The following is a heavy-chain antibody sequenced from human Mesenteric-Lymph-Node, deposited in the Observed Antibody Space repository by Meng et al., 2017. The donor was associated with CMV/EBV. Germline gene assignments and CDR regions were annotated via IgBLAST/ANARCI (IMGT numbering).Heavy chain of an antibody. CDR2: IYGTGIT. CDR1: GVSVTSGAYH. J-gene: IGHJ4*02. V-gene: IGHV4-61*08. CDR3: AKSRSSTPGIVDD. D-gene: IGHD2/OR15-2a*01. Sequence: QVQVQDSGPGLWKPSETLFFTCFVSGVSVTSGAYHWSWIRQSPGKGLEWIGYIYGTGITIYNPSLKGRVTILLETSKNQFSLKLNSVTTADTAVYYCAKSRSSTPGIVDDWGQGTLVTVSS.